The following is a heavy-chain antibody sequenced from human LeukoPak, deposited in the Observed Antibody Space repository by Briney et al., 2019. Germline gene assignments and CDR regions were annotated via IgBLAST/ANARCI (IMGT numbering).Heavy chain of an antibody. V-gene: IGHV3-7*01. CDR3: ARDVSVSGIDV. D-gene: IGHD5/OR15-5a*01. CDR2: IKRDGREK. CDR1: GFTFTDYW. Sequence: PGGSLRLSCAASGFTFTDYWMSWVRQAPGKGLGWVANIKRDGREKYYVDSVKGRFTISRDNPKKSVYLRMNSLRAENTAIYYCARDVSVSGIDVSGQGTTVIVSS. J-gene: IGHJ6*01.